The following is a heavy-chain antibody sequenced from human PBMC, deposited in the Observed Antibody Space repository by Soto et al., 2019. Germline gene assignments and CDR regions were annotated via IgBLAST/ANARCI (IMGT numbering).Heavy chain of an antibody. CDR2: IKAIGDGGTT. D-gene: IGHD2-8*01. V-gene: IGHV3-15*01. J-gene: IGHJ3*02. CDR1: GFTFTNAW. Sequence: PGGSLRLSCATSGFTFTNAWMAWVRQAPGKGLEWVGRIKAIGDGGTTNYAAPVKGRFTVSRDDSENTLYLQMNSLRVEDTGIYYCHTPHGRNAFDIWGQGTVVTGSS. CDR3: HTPHGRNAFDI.